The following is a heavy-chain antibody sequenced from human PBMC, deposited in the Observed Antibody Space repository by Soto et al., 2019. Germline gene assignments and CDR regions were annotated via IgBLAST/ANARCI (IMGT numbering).Heavy chain of an antibody. CDR1: GGSISSSSYY. J-gene: IGHJ4*02. V-gene: IGHV4-39*07. Sequence: SETLSLTCTVSGGSISSSSYYWGWIRQPPGKGLEWIGSIYYSGSTNYNPSLKSRVTISVDTSKNQFSLKLSSVTAADTAVYYCARRYGASFDYWGQGTLVTVSS. D-gene: IGHD4-17*01. CDR3: ARRYGASFDY. CDR2: IYYSGST.